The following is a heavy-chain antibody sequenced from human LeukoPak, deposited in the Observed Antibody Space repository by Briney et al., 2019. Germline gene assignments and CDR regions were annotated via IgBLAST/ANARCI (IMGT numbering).Heavy chain of an antibody. Sequence: SETLSLTCAVYGGSFSGYYWSWIRQPPGKGLEWIGEINHSGSTNYNPSLKSRVTISVDTSKNQFSLKLSSVTAADTAVYYCARGRRWLQLGYYFDYWGQGTLVTVSS. D-gene: IGHD5-24*01. CDR2: INHSGST. CDR1: GGSFSGYY. V-gene: IGHV4-34*01. CDR3: ARGRRWLQLGYYFDY. J-gene: IGHJ4*02.